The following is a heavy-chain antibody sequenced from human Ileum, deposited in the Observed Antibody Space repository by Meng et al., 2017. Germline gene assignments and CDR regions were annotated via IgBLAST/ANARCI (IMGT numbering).Heavy chain of an antibody. CDR2: SNGGGGLT. J-gene: IGHJ5*01. Sequence: EVQVLGSGGGLARPGGSLRLSCAASGFAFHYFGMSWVRQAEGKGLEWVALSNGGGGLTDTADSVKGRFTISRDNSKNTLHLQMNSLRPDDTATYYCVRGVFDSWGQGTLVTVSS. CDR3: VRGVFDS. V-gene: IGHV3-23*01. CDR1: GFAFHYFG.